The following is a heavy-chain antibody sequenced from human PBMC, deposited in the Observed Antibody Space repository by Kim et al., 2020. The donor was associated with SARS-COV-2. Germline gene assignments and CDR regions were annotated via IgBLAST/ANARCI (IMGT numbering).Heavy chain of an antibody. Sequence: SETLSLTCTVSGGSISSSSYYWGWIRQPPGKGLEWIGRIYYSGSTYYNPSLKSRVTISVDTSKNQFSLKLSSVTAADTAVYYCARDKQGWYWFDPWGQGTLVTVS. V-gene: IGHV4-39*07. CDR1: GGSISSSSYY. D-gene: IGHD6-19*01. J-gene: IGHJ5*02. CDR2: IYYSGST. CDR3: ARDKQGWYWFDP.